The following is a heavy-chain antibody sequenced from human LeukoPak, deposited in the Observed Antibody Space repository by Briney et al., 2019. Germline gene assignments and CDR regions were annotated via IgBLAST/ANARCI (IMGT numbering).Heavy chain of an antibody. D-gene: IGHD3-10*01. CDR2: ISWHSGSI. V-gene: IGHV3-9*01. CDR1: GFTFNDYA. CDR3: VKDSAYAGEFLTGDYYYSGMDV. J-gene: IGHJ6*02. Sequence: GGSLRLSCAGSGFTFNDYAMHWVRHAPGQGLEWVSGISWHSGSIGYADSVKGRFTISRDNAKNSLSLQMNSLRPEDTALYYCVKDSAYAGEFLTGDYYYSGMDVWGQGTTVTVSS.